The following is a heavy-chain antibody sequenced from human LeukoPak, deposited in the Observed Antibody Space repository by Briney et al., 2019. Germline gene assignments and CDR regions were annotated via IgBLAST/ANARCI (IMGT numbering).Heavy chain of an antibody. V-gene: IGHV5-51*01. CDR2: IYPGHSDT. D-gene: IGHD6-6*01. Sequence: GESLKISCKGSGYSLTSYWIGWVRQMPGKGLEWMGIIYPGHSDTAYSPSFQGQVTISADKSISTAYLQWSSLKASDTAMYYCAITSEQLDIDYWGQGTLVTVSS. J-gene: IGHJ4*02. CDR3: AITSEQLDIDY. CDR1: GYSLTSYW.